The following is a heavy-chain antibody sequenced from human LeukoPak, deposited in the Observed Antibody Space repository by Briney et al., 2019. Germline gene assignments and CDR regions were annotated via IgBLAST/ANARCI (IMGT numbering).Heavy chain of an antibody. D-gene: IGHD3-9*01. CDR2: IYASGSA. V-gene: IGHV4-4*07. CDR1: GDSISSYF. Sequence: NPSETLSLTCTVSGDSISSYFWSWIRQPAGKGLEWIGRIYASGSANYNPSLKSRVTMLVDTSKNQFSLKLSSVTAADTAVYYCARVAYDILTGYLYYFDYWGQGTLVTVSS. J-gene: IGHJ4*02. CDR3: ARVAYDILTGYLYYFDY.